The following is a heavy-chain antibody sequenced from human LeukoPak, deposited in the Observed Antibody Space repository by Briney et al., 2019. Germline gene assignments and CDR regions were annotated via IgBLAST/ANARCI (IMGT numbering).Heavy chain of an antibody. D-gene: IGHD6-19*01. Sequence: SSETLSLTCTVSGGSVSSGSYYWSWIRQPPGKGLEWIGYIYYSGCTNYNPSLKSRVTISVDTSKNQFSLQLNSVTPEDTAVYYCAREGAVAAYPGGSGGSYYFDYWGQGTLVTVSS. CDR1: GGSVSSGSYY. J-gene: IGHJ4*02. CDR3: AREGAVAAYPGGSGGSYYFDY. CDR2: IYYSGCT. V-gene: IGHV4-61*01.